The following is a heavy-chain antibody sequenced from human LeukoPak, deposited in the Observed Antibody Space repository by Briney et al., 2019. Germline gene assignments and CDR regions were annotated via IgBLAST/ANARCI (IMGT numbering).Heavy chain of an antibody. Sequence: SETLSLTCAVYGGSFSGYYWSWIRQPPGKGLEWIGEINHSGSTNYNPSLKSRVTISADTSKNQFSLKLSSVTAADTAVYYCARICGTGCFDYWGQGTLVTVSS. D-gene: IGHD3-10*01. CDR3: ARICGTGCFDY. CDR2: INHSGST. J-gene: IGHJ4*02. CDR1: GGSFSGYY. V-gene: IGHV4-34*01.